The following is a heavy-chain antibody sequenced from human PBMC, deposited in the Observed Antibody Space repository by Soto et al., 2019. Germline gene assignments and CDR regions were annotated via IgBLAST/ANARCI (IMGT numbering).Heavy chain of an antibody. V-gene: IGHV4-4*02. CDR3: AGGRDYDY. CDR1: GGSISSSNW. J-gene: IGHJ4*02. Sequence: SETLSLTCAVSGGSISSSNWWSWVRQPPGKGLEWIGEIYHSGSTNYNPSLSGRVTMSVDLSNSQFSLNVASVNAADTAVYFCAGGRDYDYWGQGTLVTVSS. D-gene: IGHD1-26*01. CDR2: IYHSGST.